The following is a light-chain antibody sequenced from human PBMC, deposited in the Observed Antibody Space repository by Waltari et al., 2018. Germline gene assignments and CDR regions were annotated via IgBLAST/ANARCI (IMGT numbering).Light chain of an antibody. CDR1: QTIANR. J-gene: IGKJ4*01. CDR2: AAS. CDR3: QQSFTIPRT. V-gene: IGKV1-39*01. Sequence: DLQMTQSPSSLSASVGEGVTISCRASQTIANRLSWFRQKPGEAPQLLIYAASTLYSGVPSRFSGSVSGTDFTLTITSLQPEDFAIYSCQQSFTIPRTFGGGTKVEIK.